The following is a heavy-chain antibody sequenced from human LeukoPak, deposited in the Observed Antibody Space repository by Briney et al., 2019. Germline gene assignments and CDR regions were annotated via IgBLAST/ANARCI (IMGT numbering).Heavy chain of an antibody. J-gene: IGHJ4*02. V-gene: IGHV3-74*01. CDR2: ISSDGSST. Sequence: GGSLRLSCAASGFTFSSYWMHWVRQVPGKGLVWVSRISSDGSSTSHADSAKGRFTISRDNAKNTLYLEMNSLRAEDTAVYYCARDSLTMIVGRQKRGLDYWGQGTLVAVSS. CDR3: ARDSLTMIVGRQKRGLDY. CDR1: GFTFSSYW. D-gene: IGHD3-22*01.